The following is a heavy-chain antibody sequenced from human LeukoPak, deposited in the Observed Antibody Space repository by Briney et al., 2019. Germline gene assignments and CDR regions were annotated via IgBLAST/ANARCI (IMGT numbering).Heavy chain of an antibody. J-gene: IGHJ4*02. CDR1: GFTFSSYG. V-gene: IGHV3-30*02. CDR3: AKIRPPYGDYVDY. D-gene: IGHD4-17*01. Sequence: PGGSLRLSCAASGFTFSSYGMHWVRQAPGKGLEWVAFIRYDGSNKYYADSVKGRFTISIDNSKNTLYLQMNSLRAEDTAVYYCAKIRPPYGDYVDYWGQGTLVTVSS. CDR2: IRYDGSNK.